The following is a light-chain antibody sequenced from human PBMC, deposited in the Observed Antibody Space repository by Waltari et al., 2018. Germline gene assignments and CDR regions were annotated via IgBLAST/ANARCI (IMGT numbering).Light chain of an antibody. Sequence: QSLLTQPPSASGTPGPRVTISCSGSSSHIGSDSLTWYLHPPGTAPKLLIYSGTQRPSGVPDRFSGSRSGTSASLAISGLQSEDEADYYCAAWDDSLSGVVFGGGTKVTVL. CDR2: SGT. J-gene: IGLJ2*01. CDR1: SSHIGSDS. CDR3: AAWDDSLSGVV. V-gene: IGLV1-44*01.